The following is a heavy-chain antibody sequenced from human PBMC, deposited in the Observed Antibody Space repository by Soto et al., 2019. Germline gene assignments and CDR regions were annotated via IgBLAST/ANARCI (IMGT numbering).Heavy chain of an antibody. CDR2: ISGSGGST. CDR3: AKAGRLLWFGEYFDY. J-gene: IGHJ4*02. Sequence: GGSLRLSCAASGFTFSSYAMSWVRQAPGKGLEWVSAISGSGGSTYYADSVKGRFTISRDNSKNTLYLQMNSLRAEDTAVYYCAKAGRLLWFGEYFDYWGQGTLVTVSS. CDR1: GFTFSSYA. D-gene: IGHD3-10*01. V-gene: IGHV3-23*01.